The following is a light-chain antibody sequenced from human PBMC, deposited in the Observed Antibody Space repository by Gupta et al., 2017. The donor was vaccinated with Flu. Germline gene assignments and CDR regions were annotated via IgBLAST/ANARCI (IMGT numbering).Light chain of an antibody. V-gene: IGKV1-6*01. CDR2: AAS. CDR3: LQDYNLWT. Sequence: AIQMTQSPSSLSASVGDRVTITCRASQGIRNDVGWYQQKPGKAPKLLIYAASSLQSGVPSRFSGSGSGTDFTLTISSLQPEDFATYYCLQDYNLWTFGQGTKVEIK. J-gene: IGKJ1*01. CDR1: QGIRND.